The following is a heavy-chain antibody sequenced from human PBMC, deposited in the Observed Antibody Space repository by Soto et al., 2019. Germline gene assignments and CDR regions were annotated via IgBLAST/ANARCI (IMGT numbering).Heavy chain of an antibody. CDR3: ARTYYYDSSGYYGWFDP. CDR1: GYTFTSYA. CDR2: INAGNGNT. Sequence: ASVKVSCKASGYTFTSYAMHWVRQAPGQRLEWMGWINAGNGNTKYSQKFQGRVTITRDTSASTAYMELSSLRSEDTAVYYCARTYYYDSSGYYGWFDPWGQGTLVTSPQ. V-gene: IGHV1-3*01. D-gene: IGHD3-22*01. J-gene: IGHJ5*02.